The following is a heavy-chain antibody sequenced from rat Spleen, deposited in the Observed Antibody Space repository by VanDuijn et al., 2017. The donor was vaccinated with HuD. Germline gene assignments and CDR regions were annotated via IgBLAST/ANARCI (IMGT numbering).Heavy chain of an antibody. D-gene: IGHD1-9*01. CDR2: TSIGGSNT. J-gene: IGHJ2*01. V-gene: IGHV5-25*01. CDR3: VRQYYGYNSYYFHY. Sequence: EVQVVESGGGLVQPGRSMKVSCVVSGFIFTNYYMAWVRHAPTRGLEWVESTSIGGSNTYYRDSVMGRFTISRDNAKSTLYLQMDSLRSGDTATYYCVRQYYGYNSYYFHYWGQGLMVTVSS. CDR1: GFIFTNYY.